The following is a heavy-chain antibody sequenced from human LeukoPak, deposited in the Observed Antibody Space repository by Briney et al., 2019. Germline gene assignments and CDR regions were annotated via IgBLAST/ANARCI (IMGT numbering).Heavy chain of an antibody. J-gene: IGHJ5*02. CDR1: GYSISSGYY. Sequence: SETLSLTCAVSGYSISSGYYWGWIRQPPGKGLEGIGGIYHSGSTYYNPSLKSRVTISVDTSKNQFSLKLSSVTAADTAVYYCARDKSKGGATYLAGWFDPWGQGTLVTVSS. V-gene: IGHV4-38-2*02. CDR3: ARDKSKGGATYLAGWFDP. CDR2: IYHSGST. D-gene: IGHD1-26*01.